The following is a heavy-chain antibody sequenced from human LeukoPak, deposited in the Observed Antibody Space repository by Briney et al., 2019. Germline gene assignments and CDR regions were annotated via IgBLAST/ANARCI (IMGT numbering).Heavy chain of an antibody. Sequence: GGSLRLSCAASGFTFAGQAMSWVRQAPGKGLEWVSGISVSSGNTHYADSVKGRFTISRDTSKNTVYLKMNSLRVDDTAVYYCAKKGSREFDYWGQGPLVTVSS. V-gene: IGHV3-23*01. CDR2: ISVSSGNT. CDR3: AKKGSREFDY. CDR1: GFTFAGQA. J-gene: IGHJ4*02. D-gene: IGHD6-13*01.